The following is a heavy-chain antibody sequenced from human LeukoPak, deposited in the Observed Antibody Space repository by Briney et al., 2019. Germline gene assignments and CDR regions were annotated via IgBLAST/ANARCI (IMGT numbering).Heavy chain of an antibody. CDR2: INPSGGST. CDR3: ARDNGYYGTGSYLDY. J-gene: IGHJ4*02. Sequence: ASVKVSCKASGYTFTSYYMHWVRQAPGQGLAWMGIINPSGGSTSYAQKSQGRVTMTRDTSTSTVYMELSSLRSEDTAVYYCARDNGYYGTGSYLDYWGQGTLVTVSS. D-gene: IGHD3-10*01. V-gene: IGHV1-46*01. CDR1: GYTFTSYY.